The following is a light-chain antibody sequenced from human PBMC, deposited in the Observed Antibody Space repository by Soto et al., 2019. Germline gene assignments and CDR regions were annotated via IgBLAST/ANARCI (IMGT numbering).Light chain of an antibody. CDR1: NSDVGAYNY. V-gene: IGLV2-14*01. CDR3: SSYTSATTYV. CDR2: DVS. J-gene: IGLJ1*01. Sequence: QSVLTHPSSVFGSPGQPIPIPRPGTNSDVGAYNYDSWYQQYPGEAPKVIIYDVSHRPAGVSNRFSGSKSGNTASLTISGLQTQDEADYYCSSYTSATTYVFGTGTKVTV.